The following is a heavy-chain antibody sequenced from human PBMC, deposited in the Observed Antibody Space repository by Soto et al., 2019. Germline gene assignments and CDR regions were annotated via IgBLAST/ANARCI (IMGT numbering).Heavy chain of an antibody. J-gene: IGHJ6*03. D-gene: IGHD2-2*01. Sequence: GASVKPSWKACGDSITSYDMNWVRQATKQGLEWMGWMNPNSGNTGYAQKFQGRVTMTRNTSISTAYMELSSLRSEDTAVYYCARGWEDCSSTSPGDCPYYYYYYMDVWGKGTTLTVSS. CDR3: ARGWEDCSSTSPGDCPYYYYYYMDV. V-gene: IGHV1-8*01. CDR1: GDSITSYD. CDR2: MNPNSGNT.